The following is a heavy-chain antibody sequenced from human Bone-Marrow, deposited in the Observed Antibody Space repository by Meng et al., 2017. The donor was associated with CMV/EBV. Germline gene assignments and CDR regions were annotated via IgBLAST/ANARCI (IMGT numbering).Heavy chain of an antibody. Sequence: GECLKISCAASGFTFSSYWMSWVRQAPGNGLEWVANIKQDASEKYYVGSVKGRFIISRDNAKNSLYLQMNSLRAEDTAVYYCVREMQGGGYEGWFDVCGQGTLVTVSS. D-gene: IGHD5-12*01. J-gene: IGHJ5*02. V-gene: IGHV3-7*01. CDR3: VREMQGGGYEGWFDV. CDR1: GFTFSSYW. CDR2: IKQDASEK.